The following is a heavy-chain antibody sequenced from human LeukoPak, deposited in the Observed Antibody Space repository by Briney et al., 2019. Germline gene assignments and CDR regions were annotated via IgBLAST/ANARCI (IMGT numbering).Heavy chain of an antibody. J-gene: IGHJ5*02. CDR2: INHSGST. D-gene: IGHD3-10*01. V-gene: IGHV4-34*01. Sequence: PSETLSLTCAVYGGSFSGYYWSWIRQPPGKGLEGIGEINHSGSTNYNPSLKSRVTISVDTSKNQFSLKLSSVTAADTAVYYCARRRGYYGSGSYFWFDPWGQGTLVTVSS. CDR1: GGSFSGYY. CDR3: ARRRGYYGSGSYFWFDP.